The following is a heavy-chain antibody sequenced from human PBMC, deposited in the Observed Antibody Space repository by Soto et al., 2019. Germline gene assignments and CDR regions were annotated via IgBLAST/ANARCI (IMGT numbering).Heavy chain of an antibody. CDR1: GYIFTSYT. CDR2: INAGNGNT. Sequence: QVQLVQAGAEVKKPGASVKVSCKASGYIFTSYTMHWVRQAPGQRPEWMGWINAGNGNTKYSQNFQGRFTITRDTSASSAYMEMYNLRSEDTAVYYCARIRVDVDYWGQGTLVTVSS. CDR3: ARIRVDVDY. V-gene: IGHV1-3*01. J-gene: IGHJ4*02.